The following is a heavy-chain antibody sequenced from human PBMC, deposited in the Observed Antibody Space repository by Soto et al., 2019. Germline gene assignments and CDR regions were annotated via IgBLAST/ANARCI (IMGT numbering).Heavy chain of an antibody. J-gene: IGHJ5*02. D-gene: IGHD3-22*01. Sequence: WGSLRLSCAASGFTFSSYAMSWVRQAPGRGLEWVSAISGSVGSTYYADSVKGRFTISRDNSKNTLYLQMNSLRAEDTAVYYSAKDNPGSRYYYDSSGYYLLGWFDPWGQGTLVTVSS. CDR1: GFTFSSYA. V-gene: IGHV3-23*01. CDR2: ISGSVGST. CDR3: AKDNPGSRYYYDSSGYYLLGWFDP.